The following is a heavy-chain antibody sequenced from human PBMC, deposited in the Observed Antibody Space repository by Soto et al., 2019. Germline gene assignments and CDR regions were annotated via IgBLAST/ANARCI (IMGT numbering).Heavy chain of an antibody. J-gene: IGHJ4*02. CDR2: IYWDDAK. Sequence: QITLKESGPTLVKPTQTLTLTCTFSGFSLSTSRVGVGWIRQPPGKALEWLAVIYWDDAKTYRPSLKSRLTITKYTSKNQVALTMTNVDPVDTATYYCAHAYGGRSLYWGQGTLVTVSS. V-gene: IGHV2-5*02. D-gene: IGHD1-26*01. CDR1: GFSLSTSRVG. CDR3: AHAYGGRSLY.